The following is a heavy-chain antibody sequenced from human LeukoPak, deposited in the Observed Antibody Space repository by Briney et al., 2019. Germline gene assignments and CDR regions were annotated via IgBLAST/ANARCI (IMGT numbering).Heavy chain of an antibody. CDR1: GFTFDDYG. CDR2: INWNGGST. V-gene: IGHV3-20*04. Sequence: PVRSLRLSCAASGFTFDDYGMSWVRQAPGKGLEWVSGINWNGGSTGYADSVKGRFTISRDNAKNSLYLQMNSLRAEDTALYYCARDHPGDYHGAFDIWGQGTMVTVSS. D-gene: IGHD3-10*01. CDR3: ARDHPGDYHGAFDI. J-gene: IGHJ3*02.